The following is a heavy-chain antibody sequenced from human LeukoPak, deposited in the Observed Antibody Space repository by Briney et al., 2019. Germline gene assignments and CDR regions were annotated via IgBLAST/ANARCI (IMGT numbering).Heavy chain of an antibody. Sequence: AESLTLTCAHSGFTFRGYWWAWVRQAPGRGLEWVAHISQDGSEKNYVDPVKGRFTISSHNAKNSVCLQMNSLRDEDTAIYYCARDYYFDYWGQGTLVTVSS. J-gene: IGHJ4*02. CDR3: ARDYYFDY. CDR1: GFTFRGYW. CDR2: ISQDGSEK. D-gene: IGHD3-10*01. V-gene: IGHV3-7*05.